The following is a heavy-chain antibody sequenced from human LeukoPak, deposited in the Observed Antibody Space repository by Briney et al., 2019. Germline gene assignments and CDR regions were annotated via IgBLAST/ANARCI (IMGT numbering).Heavy chain of an antibody. CDR1: GFTFSSYW. J-gene: IGHJ4*02. V-gene: IGHV3-7*04. D-gene: IGHD1-14*01. CDR2: IKDDGSEK. Sequence: GGSLRLSCVGSGFTFSSYWMTWVRQAPGKGLEWVANIKDDGSEKYSVDSVKGRFTISRDNAKNLLYLQMSSLRAEDTAVHYCARARTDYWGQGTLVTVSS. CDR3: ARARTDY.